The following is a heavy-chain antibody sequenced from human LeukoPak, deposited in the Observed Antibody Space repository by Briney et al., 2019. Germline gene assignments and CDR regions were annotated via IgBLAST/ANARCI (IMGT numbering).Heavy chain of an antibody. V-gene: IGHV3-13*01. J-gene: IGHJ4*02. CDR3: ARGSSYSSGWYYFDY. D-gene: IGHD6-19*01. Sequence: GGSLRLSCAASGFTFSSYDMHWVRQSTEKGLEWVSAIGTAGDTYYAGSVKGRFTISRENGKSFLYLQMNSLRAGDTAVYYCARGSSYSSGWYYFDYWGQGTLVTVSS. CDR1: GFTFSSYD. CDR2: IGTAGDT.